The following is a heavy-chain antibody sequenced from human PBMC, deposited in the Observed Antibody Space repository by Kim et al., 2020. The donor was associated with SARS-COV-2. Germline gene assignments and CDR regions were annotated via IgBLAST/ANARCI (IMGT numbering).Heavy chain of an antibody. CDR1: GFTFSSYA. Sequence: GGSLRLSCAASGFTFSSYAMHWVRQAPGKGLEWVAVISYDGSNKYYADSVKGRFTISRDNSKNTLYLQMNSLRAEDTAVYYCAREPRGTGQWLAKYYYYYGMDVWGQGTTVTVSS. D-gene: IGHD6-19*01. J-gene: IGHJ6*02. CDR3: AREPRGTGQWLAKYYYYYGMDV. CDR2: ISYDGSNK. V-gene: IGHV3-30*04.